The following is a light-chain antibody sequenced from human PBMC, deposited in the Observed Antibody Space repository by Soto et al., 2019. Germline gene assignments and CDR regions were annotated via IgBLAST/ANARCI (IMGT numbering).Light chain of an antibody. V-gene: IGLV1-51*01. CDR3: GTWDSSLSKVV. Sequence: QSVLTQPPSVSVAPGQKVTISCSGSSSNIGNNYVSWYQQLPGTAPKLLIYDNNKRPSGIPDRFSGSKSGTSATLGITGLQTGDEADYYCGTWDSSLSKVVFGGGTKLTVL. CDR2: DNN. J-gene: IGLJ2*01. CDR1: SSNIGNNY.